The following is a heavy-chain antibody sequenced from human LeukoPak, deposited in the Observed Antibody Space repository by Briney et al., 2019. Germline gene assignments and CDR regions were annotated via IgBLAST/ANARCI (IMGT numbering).Heavy chain of an antibody. CDR2: ISWNSGSI. CDR3: AKDWSGSPHYGMDV. Sequence: PGRSLRLSCAASGFTFDDYAMHWVRQAPGKGLEWVSGISWNSGSIGYADSVKGRFTISRDNAKNSLYPQMNSLRAEDTALYYCAKDWSGSPHYGMDVWGQGTTVTVSS. CDR1: GFTFDDYA. D-gene: IGHD1-26*01. J-gene: IGHJ6*02. V-gene: IGHV3-9*01.